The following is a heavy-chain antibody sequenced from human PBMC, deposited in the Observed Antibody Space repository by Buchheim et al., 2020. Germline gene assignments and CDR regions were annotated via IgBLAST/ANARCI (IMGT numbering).Heavy chain of an antibody. J-gene: IGHJ6*02. CDR2: IYYSGST. Sequence: QLQLQESGPGLVKPSETLSLTCTVSGGSISSSSYYWGWIRQPPGKGLEWIGSIYYSGSTYYNPSLKSRVTLSVDTSKNQFSLKLSSVTATDTAVYYCASQRRSGHYYGMDVWGQGTT. CDR1: GGSISSSSYY. CDR3: ASQRRSGHYYGMDV. V-gene: IGHV4-39*01.